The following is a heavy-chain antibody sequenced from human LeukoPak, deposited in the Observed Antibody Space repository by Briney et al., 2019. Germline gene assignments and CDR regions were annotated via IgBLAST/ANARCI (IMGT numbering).Heavy chain of an antibody. V-gene: IGHV4-59*12. Sequence: SETLSLTCTVSGGSISSYYWSWIRQPPAKGPEWIGYIYYSGSTNYNPSLKSRVTISVDTSKNQFSLKLSSVTAADTAVYYCARDISGSSFDYWGQGTLVTVSS. J-gene: IGHJ4*02. CDR1: GGSISSYY. CDR3: ARDISGSSFDY. CDR2: IYYSGST. D-gene: IGHD6-13*01.